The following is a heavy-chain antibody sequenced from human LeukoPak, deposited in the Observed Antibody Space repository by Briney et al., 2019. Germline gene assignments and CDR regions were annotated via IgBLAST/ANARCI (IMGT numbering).Heavy chain of an antibody. CDR3: ARGRDGYNQGVDY. CDR2: IWYDGSNK. CDR1: GFTFSSYG. V-gene: IGHV3-33*01. D-gene: IGHD5-24*01. Sequence: GGSLRLSCAASGFTFSSYGMHWVRQAPGKGLEWVAVIWYDGSNKYYADSVKGRFTISRDNSKNTLYLQMNSLRAEDTAVYYCARGRDGYNQGVDYWGQGTLVTVSS. J-gene: IGHJ4*02.